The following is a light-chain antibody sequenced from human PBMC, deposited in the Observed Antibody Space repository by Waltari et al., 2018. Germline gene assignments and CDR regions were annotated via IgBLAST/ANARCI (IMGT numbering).Light chain of an antibody. Sequence: DTQMTQSPSTLSASVGDRATNTCPASHSILTLLAWYQQKPGKAPRLLIYKAFNLESGVPGRFSGSASGTEFNLTISSLQPDDSATYYCQQYHDYSAFGQGTKLEIK. J-gene: IGKJ2*01. CDR3: QQYHDYSA. CDR2: KAF. V-gene: IGKV1-5*03. CDR1: HSILTL.